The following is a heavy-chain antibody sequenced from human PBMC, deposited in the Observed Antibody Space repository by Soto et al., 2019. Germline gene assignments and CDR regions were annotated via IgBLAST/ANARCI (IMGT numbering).Heavy chain of an antibody. J-gene: IGHJ6*03. CDR2: INDSGNI. D-gene: IGHD3-10*01. CDR3: ARGLILWFGELSRRGGYYYYVDV. CDR1: GGSFSGYQ. Sequence: QVQLQQWGAGLLKPSETLSLTCAVYGGSFSGYQWSWIRQTPGKGLEWIGEINDSGNINYNPSLKRRDSIFVETAKKQISLMLSSVTAADTAVYYCARGLILWFGELSRRGGYYYYVDVWGKGTTVTVSS. V-gene: IGHV4-34*01.